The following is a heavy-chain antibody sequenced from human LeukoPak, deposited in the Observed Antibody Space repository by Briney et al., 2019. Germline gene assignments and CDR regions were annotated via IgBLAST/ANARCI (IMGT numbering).Heavy chain of an antibody. D-gene: IGHD3-10*01. CDR2: MNPNSGNT. Sequence: GASVKVSCKASGYTFTSYDINWVRQATGQGLEWMGWMNPNSGNTGYAQKFQGRVTMTRNTSISTAYMELSSLRSEDTAVYYCARVRRYYGSGSYYEDYWGQGTLVTVSS. J-gene: IGHJ4*02. V-gene: IGHV1-8*01. CDR1: GYTFTSYD. CDR3: ARVRRYYGSGSYYEDY.